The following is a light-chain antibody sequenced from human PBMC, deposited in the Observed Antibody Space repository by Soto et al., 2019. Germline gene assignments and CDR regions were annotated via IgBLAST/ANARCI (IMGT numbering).Light chain of an antibody. J-gene: IGKJ4*01. CDR3: QHRSNWPLT. CDR2: DAS. CDR1: QSVSSY. Sequence: PGERATLSCRANQSVSSYLAWYQQKPGQAPRLLIYDASNRATGIPARFSGSGSGTDFTLTISSLEPEDFAVYYCQHRSNWPLTFGGGTNVEIK. V-gene: IGKV3-11*01.